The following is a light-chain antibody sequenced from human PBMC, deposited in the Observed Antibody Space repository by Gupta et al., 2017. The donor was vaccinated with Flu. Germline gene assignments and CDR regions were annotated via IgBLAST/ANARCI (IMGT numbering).Light chain of an antibody. J-gene: IGKJ1*01. CDR1: QSISSW. Sequence: GDRVTITCRASQSISSWLAWFLQKPGKAPKPLIYNASNLEDGVPARFSGRGSETEFTLTISSLQPDDFATYYCQQYNSYSWTFGQGTRVEI. CDR3: QQYNSYSWT. CDR2: NAS. V-gene: IGKV1-5*03.